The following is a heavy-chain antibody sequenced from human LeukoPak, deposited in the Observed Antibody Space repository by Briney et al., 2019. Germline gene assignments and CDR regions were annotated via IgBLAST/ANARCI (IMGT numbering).Heavy chain of an antibody. V-gene: IGHV1-18*01. J-gene: IGHJ4*02. CDR1: SYTLTNYG. CDR3: AREYGDYVGEVNFDY. Sequence: ASVKVSCKASSYTLTNYGISWVRQAPGQGLEWMGWISAYNGNTNYAQNLQGRVTMTTDTSTNTAYMELRSLRSDDTAVYYCAREYGDYVGEVNFDYWGQGTLVTVSS. D-gene: IGHD4-17*01. CDR2: ISAYNGNT.